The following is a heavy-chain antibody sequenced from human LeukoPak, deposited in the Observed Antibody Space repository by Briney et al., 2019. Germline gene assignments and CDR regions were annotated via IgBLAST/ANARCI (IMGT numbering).Heavy chain of an antibody. D-gene: IGHD6-13*01. J-gene: IGHJ3*02. CDR3: AKDRRQQLPLIYDVFDI. CDR1: AFTFSSYA. V-gene: IGHV3-23*01. CDR2: ISGSGGST. Sequence: GGSLRLSCAASAFTFSSYAMSWVRQAPGKGLEWVSAISGSGGSTYYADSVKGRFTISRDNSKNTLYLQMNSLRAEDTAVYYCAKDRRQQLPLIYDVFDIWGQGTMVTVSS.